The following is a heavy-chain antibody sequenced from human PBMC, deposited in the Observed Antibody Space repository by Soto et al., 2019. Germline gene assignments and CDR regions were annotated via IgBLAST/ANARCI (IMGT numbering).Heavy chain of an antibody. Sequence: SETLSLTCTVSGGSISSSSYYWGWIRQPPGKGLEWIGSIYYSGSTYYNPSLKSRVTISVDTSKNQFSLKLSSVTAADTAVYYCARGEIAALLSNWFEPWGQGTLVTVRS. CDR2: IYYSGST. CDR3: ARGEIAALLSNWFEP. J-gene: IGHJ5*02. D-gene: IGHD6-13*01. V-gene: IGHV4-39*01. CDR1: GGSISSSSYY.